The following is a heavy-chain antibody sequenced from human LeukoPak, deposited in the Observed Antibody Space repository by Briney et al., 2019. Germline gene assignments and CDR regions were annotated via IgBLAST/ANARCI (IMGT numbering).Heavy chain of an antibody. V-gene: IGHV3-7*03. Sequence: PGGSLRLSCRTSGLTFSDDWMNRVRQAPGKGPEWVANINQDASGASYVDSVRGRFTISRDNAKESVYLQMNSLRADDTAIYYCARGLRWPDFWGQGTLVTVSS. D-gene: IGHD4-23*01. J-gene: IGHJ4*02. CDR2: INQDASGA. CDR3: ARGLRWPDF. CDR1: GLTFSDDW.